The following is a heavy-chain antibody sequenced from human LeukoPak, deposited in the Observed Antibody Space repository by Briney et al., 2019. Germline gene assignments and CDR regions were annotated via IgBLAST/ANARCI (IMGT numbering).Heavy chain of an antibody. J-gene: IGHJ4*02. CDR2: IIPIFGTA. CDR3: ARSGATVPSYFDY. Sequence: GASVKVSCKASGGTFGSYAISWVRQAPGQGLEWMGGIIPIFGTANYAQKFQGRVTITADESTSTAYMELSSLRSEDTAVYYCARSGATVPSYFDYWGQGTLVTVSS. V-gene: IGHV1-69*13. CDR1: GGTFGSYA. D-gene: IGHD4-11*01.